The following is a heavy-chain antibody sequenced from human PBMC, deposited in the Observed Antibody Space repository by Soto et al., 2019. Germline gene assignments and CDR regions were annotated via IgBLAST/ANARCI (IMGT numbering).Heavy chain of an antibody. CDR2: SFSSGNT. J-gene: IGHJ6*02. Sequence: SGTLSLTCTVSGDSNGGGTKYLSWIREAPGKGLEGIGYSFSSGNTYYNPSLKSRLTMSLDTSQNQFSLKRNSVTAADTAVYFCARIPSAVDVYYAVDVWGQGTTVTVSS. V-gene: IGHV4-30-4*02. D-gene: IGHD6-6*01. CDR3: ARIPSAVDVYYAVDV. CDR1: GDSNGGGTKY.